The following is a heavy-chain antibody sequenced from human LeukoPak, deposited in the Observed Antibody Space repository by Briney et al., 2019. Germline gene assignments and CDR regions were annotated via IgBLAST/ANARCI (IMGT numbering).Heavy chain of an antibody. D-gene: IGHD1-26*01. V-gene: IGHV1-46*01. J-gene: IGHJ4*02. Sequence: GASVKVSCKASGYTFTSYYMHWVRQAPGQGLEWMGIINPSGGSTSYAQKFQGRVTMTKDTSTSTVYMELSSLRSEDTAVYCCARSSGGSYHFDYWGQGTLVTVSS. CDR3: ARSSGGSYHFDY. CDR2: INPSGGST. CDR1: GYTFTSYY.